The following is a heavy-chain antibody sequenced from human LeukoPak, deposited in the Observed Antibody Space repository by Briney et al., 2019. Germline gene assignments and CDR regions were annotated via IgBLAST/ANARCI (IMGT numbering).Heavy chain of an antibody. CDR1: GYTFTDYY. J-gene: IGHJ4*02. CDR3: ARANFLYCSSSTCLFDY. CDR2: INPNDGDT. Sequence: GASVKVSCKASGYTFTDYYMHWVRQAPGQGFGWMGWINPNDGDTNYAQKFQGRVIMTRDTSISTAHMEVSRLRSDDTAVYYCARANFLYCSSSTCLFDYWGQGTLVTVSS. V-gene: IGHV1-2*02. D-gene: IGHD2-2*01.